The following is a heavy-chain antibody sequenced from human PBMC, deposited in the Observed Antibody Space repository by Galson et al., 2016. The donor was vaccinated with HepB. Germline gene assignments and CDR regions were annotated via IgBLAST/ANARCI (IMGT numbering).Heavy chain of an antibody. CDR3: ARPLTLVRGVLITAYGLDV. J-gene: IGHJ6*02. CDR1: GGSFSSEA. CDR2: IITMFGTA. Sequence: SVKVSCKASGGSFSSEAISWVRQGPGQGLAWMGGIITMFGTADYAQKFQGRVTITADESTKTAYMELRSLRSEATAVYYCARPLTLVRGVLITAYGLDVWGQGTTVTVSS. D-gene: IGHD3-10*01. V-gene: IGHV1-69*13.